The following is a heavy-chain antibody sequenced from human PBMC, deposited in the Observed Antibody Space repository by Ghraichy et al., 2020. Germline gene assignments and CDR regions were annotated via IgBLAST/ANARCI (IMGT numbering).Heavy chain of an antibody. CDR1: GGSISSGSYY. D-gene: IGHD3-3*01. CDR2: IYTSGST. V-gene: IGHV4-61*02. CDR3: ATLGFWSGYYTIDY. Sequence: SETLSLTCTVSGGSISSGSYYWSWIRQPAGKGLEWIGRIYTSGSTNYNPSLKSRVTISVDTSKNQFSLKLSSVTAADTAVYYCATLGFWSGYYTIDYWGQGTLVTVSS. J-gene: IGHJ4*02.